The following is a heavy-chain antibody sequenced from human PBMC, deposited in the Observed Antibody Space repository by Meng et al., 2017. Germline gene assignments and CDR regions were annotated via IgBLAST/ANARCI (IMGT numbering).Heavy chain of an antibody. Sequence: GESLKISCAASGFTFSGSAMHWVRQASGKGLEWVGRIRSKANSYATAYAASVKGRFTISRDDSKNTAYLQMNSLKTEDTAVYYCTRLIEITMVRGVIIPNAYWGQGTLVTVSS. J-gene: IGHJ4*02. CDR1: GFTFSGSA. CDR2: IRSKANSYAT. V-gene: IGHV3-73*01. CDR3: TRLIEITMVRGVIIPNAY. D-gene: IGHD3-10*01.